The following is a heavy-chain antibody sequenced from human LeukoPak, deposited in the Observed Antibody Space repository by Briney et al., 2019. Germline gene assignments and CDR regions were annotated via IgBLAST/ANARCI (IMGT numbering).Heavy chain of an antibody. CDR3: ARVVWGPFDY. CDR2: IYHSGST. V-gene: IGHV4-59*12. D-gene: IGHD5/OR15-5a*01. J-gene: IGHJ4*02. Sequence: PSETLSLTCTVSGGSISSYYWSWIRQPPGKGLEWIGYIYHSGSTYYNPSLKSRVTISVDRSKNQFSLKLSSVTAADTAVYYCARVVWGPFDYWGQGTLVTVSS. CDR1: GGSISSYY.